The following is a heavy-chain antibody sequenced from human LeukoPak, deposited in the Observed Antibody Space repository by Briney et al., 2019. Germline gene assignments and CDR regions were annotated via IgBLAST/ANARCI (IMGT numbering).Heavy chain of an antibody. CDR2: MNPNSGNT. V-gene: IGHV1-8*03. D-gene: IGHD6-13*01. CDR3: ARVWQQLEGNWFDP. CDR1: GYTFTSYD. Sequence: ASVKVSCKASGYTFTSYDVNWVRQVAGQGLEWMGWMNPNSGNTGYAQKFQGRVTITRNTSITTSYMELSSLRSEDTAVYYCARVWQQLEGNWFDPWGQGTQVTVSS. J-gene: IGHJ5*02.